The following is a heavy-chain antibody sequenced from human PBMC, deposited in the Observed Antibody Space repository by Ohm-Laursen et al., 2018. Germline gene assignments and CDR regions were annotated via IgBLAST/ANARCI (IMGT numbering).Heavy chain of an antibody. CDR3: ARAPGGGAAADY. J-gene: IGHJ4*02. D-gene: IGHD6-13*01. Sequence: ASVKVSCKASGYTFTGYYMHWVRQAPGQGLEWMGWINPNSGGTNYAQKFQGRVTMTRDTSISTAYMELSRLRSDDTAVYYCARAPGGGAAADYWGQGTLVTVSS. CDR2: INPNSGGT. CDR1: GYTFTGYY. V-gene: IGHV1-2*02.